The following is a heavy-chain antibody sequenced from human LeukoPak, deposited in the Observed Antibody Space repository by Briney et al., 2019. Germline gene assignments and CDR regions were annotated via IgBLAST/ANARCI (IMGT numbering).Heavy chain of an antibody. Sequence: PSETLSLTCTVSGYSISSGYYWGWIRQPPGEGLEWIGSIYHSGSTYYNPSLKSRVTISVDTSKNQFSLKLSSVTAADTAVYYCARVPTFHLLWFGESNFDYWGQGTLVTVSS. D-gene: IGHD3-10*01. J-gene: IGHJ4*02. CDR1: GYSISSGYY. CDR3: ARVPTFHLLWFGESNFDY. CDR2: IYHSGST. V-gene: IGHV4-38-2*02.